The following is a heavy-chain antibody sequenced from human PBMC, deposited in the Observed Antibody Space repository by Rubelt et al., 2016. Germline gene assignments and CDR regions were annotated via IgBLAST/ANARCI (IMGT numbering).Heavy chain of an antibody. Sequence: QLQLVQSGAEVKKPGASVKVSCKASGYTFTSYGISWVRQAPGQGLEWMGWISAYNDATNYAQKPQGRVTMTTDTSTSTAYMELRSLRADDAAVYYCARVMITFGGVIEVGWFDPWGQGTLVTVSS. CDR2: ISAYNDAT. J-gene: IGHJ5*02. D-gene: IGHD3-16*02. V-gene: IGHV1-18*01. CDR1: GYTFTSYG. CDR3: ARVMITFGGVIEVGWFDP.